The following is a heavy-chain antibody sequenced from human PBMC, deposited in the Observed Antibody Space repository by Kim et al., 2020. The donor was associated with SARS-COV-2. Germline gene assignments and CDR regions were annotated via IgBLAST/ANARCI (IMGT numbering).Heavy chain of an antibody. CDR1: GFTFSSYA. J-gene: IGHJ3*02. Sequence: GGSLRLSCAASGFTFSSYAMHWVRQAPGKGLEWVAVISYDGSNKYYADSVKGRFTISRDNSKNTLYLQMNSLRAEDTAVYYCASLSDDYGDYDIAFDIWGQGTMVTVSS. V-gene: IGHV3-30*04. CDR3: ASLSDDYGDYDIAFDI. CDR2: ISYDGSNK. D-gene: IGHD4-17*01.